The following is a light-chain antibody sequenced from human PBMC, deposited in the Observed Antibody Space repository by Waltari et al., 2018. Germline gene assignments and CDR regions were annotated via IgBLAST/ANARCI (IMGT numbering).Light chain of an antibody. Sequence: QSALTQPASVSGSPGQSITISCTGISSDVGSYNSVSWYQDHPGQGPKVIIYDVRDRPSWVSARFSGSKSGNTASLTISGLQAEDEADYYCSSQSSNNVVLFGGGTKVTVL. CDR2: DVR. CDR1: SSDVGSYNS. J-gene: IGLJ3*02. V-gene: IGLV2-14*03. CDR3: SSQSSNNVVL.